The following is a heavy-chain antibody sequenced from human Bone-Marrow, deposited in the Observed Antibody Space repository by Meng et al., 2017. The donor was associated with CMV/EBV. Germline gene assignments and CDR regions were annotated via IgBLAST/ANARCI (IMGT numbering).Heavy chain of an antibody. V-gene: IGHV3-23*03. Sequence: GGSLRLSCAASGFTFSSYAMSWVRQAPGKGLEWVAVIYSGGGSTYYADSVKGRFTISRDNSKNTLYLQMNSLRAEDTAVYYCAKSTLAGPWGPFDYWGQGTLVTVSS. J-gene: IGHJ4*02. CDR2: IYSGGGST. CDR1: GFTFSSYA. CDR3: AKSTLAGPWGPFDY. D-gene: IGHD6-19*01.